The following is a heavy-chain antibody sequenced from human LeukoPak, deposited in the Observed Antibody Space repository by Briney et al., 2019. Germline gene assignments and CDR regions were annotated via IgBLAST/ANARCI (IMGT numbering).Heavy chain of an antibody. CDR3: AGTMT. D-gene: IGHD3-22*01. V-gene: IGHV4-34*01. CDR1: GGSFSGYY. Sequence: PSETLSLTCAVYGGSFSGYYWSWIRQPPGKGLEWIGEMNHSGSTNYNPSLKSRVTISVDTSKNQFSLRLSSVTAADTAVYYCAGTMTWGQGTLVTVSS. CDR2: MNHSGST. J-gene: IGHJ5*02.